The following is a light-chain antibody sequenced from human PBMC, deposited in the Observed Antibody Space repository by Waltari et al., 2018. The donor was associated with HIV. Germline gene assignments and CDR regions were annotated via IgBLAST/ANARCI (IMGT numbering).Light chain of an antibody. CDR1: QSVSNY. J-gene: IGKJ5*01. V-gene: IGKV3-11*01. Sequence: EIVLTQSPATLSLSPGERATLSCRASQSVSNYLAWYQQKPGQAPRLRIYGASSRATGIPARFSGSGSGTDFTLTISSLEPGDFGVYYCQQRSNWPITFGQGTRLEIK. CDR2: GAS. CDR3: QQRSNWPIT.